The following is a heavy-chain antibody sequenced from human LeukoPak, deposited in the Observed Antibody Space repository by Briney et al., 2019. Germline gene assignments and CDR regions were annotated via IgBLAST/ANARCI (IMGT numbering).Heavy chain of an antibody. CDR3: ARVSIAVAGTRFDP. Sequence: GASVKLSCKASGYTFTGYYMHWVRQAPGQGLEWMGWINPNSGGTNYAQKFQGRVTMTRDTSISTAYMELSRLRSDGTAVYYCARVSIAVAGTRFDPWGQGTLVTVSS. CDR2: INPNSGGT. V-gene: IGHV1-2*02. D-gene: IGHD6-19*01. CDR1: GYTFTGYY. J-gene: IGHJ5*02.